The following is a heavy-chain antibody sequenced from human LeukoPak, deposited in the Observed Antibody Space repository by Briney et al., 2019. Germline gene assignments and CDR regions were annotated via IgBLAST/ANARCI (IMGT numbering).Heavy chain of an antibody. V-gene: IGHV1-18*01. CDR1: GYTFTSYG. CDR3: ARDAPSVAVAGGPDY. CDR2: ISVYNGNI. Sequence: GASVKVSCKASGYTFTSYGISWVRQAPGHGLEWMGWISVYNGNIQYAQKLQGRVTMTTDTFTSTAYMELRSLTSDDTSIYYCARDAPSVAVAGGPDYWGQGTLVSVSS. J-gene: IGHJ4*02. D-gene: IGHD6-19*01.